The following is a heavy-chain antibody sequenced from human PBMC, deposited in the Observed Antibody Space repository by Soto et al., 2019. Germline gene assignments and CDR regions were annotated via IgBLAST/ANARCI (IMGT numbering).Heavy chain of an antibody. CDR3: ASPDLTYYYDSSGYYPGGDAFDI. CDR2: IYPGDSDT. D-gene: IGHD3-22*01. CDR1: GYSFTSYW. Sequence: GESLKISCKGSGYSFTSYWIGWVRQMAGKGLEWMGIIYPGDSDTRYSPSFQGQVTISADKSISTAYLQWSSLKASDTAMYYCASPDLTYYYDSSGYYPGGDAFDIWGQGTMVTVSS. J-gene: IGHJ3*02. V-gene: IGHV5-51*01.